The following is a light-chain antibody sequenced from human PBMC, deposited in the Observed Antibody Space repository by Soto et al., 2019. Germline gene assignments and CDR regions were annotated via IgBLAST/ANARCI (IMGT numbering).Light chain of an antibody. CDR2: NAS. V-gene: IGKV3-11*01. CDR3: QQRSNWLT. Sequence: EIVLTQSPANLSLSPGARATLSCRASKSVSKNLAWYPPKPGQAPSLLIYNASNRATGVPVRFSGSGSGTDFTLTIRSLEPEDFAVDYCQQRSNWLTFGGGTKVDIK. J-gene: IGKJ4*01. CDR1: KSVSKN.